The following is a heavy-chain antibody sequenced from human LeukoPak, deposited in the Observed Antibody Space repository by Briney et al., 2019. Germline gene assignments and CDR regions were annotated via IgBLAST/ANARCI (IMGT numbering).Heavy chain of an antibody. CDR2: INPNSGGT. CDR3: AISTWLQLRYYYYMDV. CDR1: GYTFTGYY. Sequence: ASVKVSCKASGYTFTGYYMHWVRQAPGQGLEWMGWINPNSGGTNYAQKFQGRVTMTRDTSISTAYMELSRLRSDDTAVYYCAISTWLQLRYYYYMDVWGKGTTVTVSS. J-gene: IGHJ6*03. D-gene: IGHD5-24*01. V-gene: IGHV1-2*02.